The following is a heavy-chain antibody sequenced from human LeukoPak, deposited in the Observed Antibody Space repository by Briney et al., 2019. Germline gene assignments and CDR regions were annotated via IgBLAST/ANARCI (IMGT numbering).Heavy chain of an antibody. Sequence: PGGSLILSCEVSGFNFSTYGIPSVRQTPGKGLGWVAFVRYDGRHKFYADSVKGRFIVSKDNTRTTLQLQMNSLRSEDTDVYFCARGGARDRWYFAYWGQGIRVTVSS. V-gene: IGHV3-30*02. CDR1: GFNFSTYG. CDR2: VRYDGRHK. D-gene: IGHD5-24*01. CDR3: ARGGARDRWYFAY. J-gene: IGHJ4*02.